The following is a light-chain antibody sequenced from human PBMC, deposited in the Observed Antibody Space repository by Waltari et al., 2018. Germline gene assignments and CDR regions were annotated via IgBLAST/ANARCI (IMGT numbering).Light chain of an antibody. V-gene: IGLV6-57*03. CDR2: EDN. CDR3: QSYDSSNVV. Sequence: NFMLTQPHSVSESPGKTVTISCTRRSGSIASNYAQWYQQRPGSAPTTVIYEDNQRPSGVPDRFSGSIDSSSNSASLTISGLKTEDEADYYCQSYDSSNVVFGGGTKLTVL. CDR1: SGSIASNY. J-gene: IGLJ2*01.